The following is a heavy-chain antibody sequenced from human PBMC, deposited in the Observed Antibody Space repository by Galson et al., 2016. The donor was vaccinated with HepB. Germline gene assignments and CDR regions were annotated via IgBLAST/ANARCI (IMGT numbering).Heavy chain of an antibody. CDR1: GFTFSTYA. J-gene: IGHJ4*02. Sequence: SLRLSCAASGFTFSTYAMSWVRQAPGKGLEWFATINGPSTPPPYPDSVKGRFTVSRDNSRDTLYLQMTSRRAEDTAIYYCAKVVPTGGHFFDSWGQGTLVTVSA. CDR2: INGPSTPP. D-gene: IGHD6-6*01. CDR3: AKVVPTGGHFFDS. V-gene: IGHV3-23*01.